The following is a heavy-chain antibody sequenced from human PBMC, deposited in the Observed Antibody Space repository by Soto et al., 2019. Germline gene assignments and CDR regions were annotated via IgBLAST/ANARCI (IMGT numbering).Heavy chain of an antibody. J-gene: IGHJ4*02. CDR1: GGSFSGYY. V-gene: IGHV4-34*01. Sequence: SETLSLTCAVYGGSFSGYYWSWIRQPPGKGLEWIGEINHSGTTNYSPSLKSRVTISVDTSKNQFTLKLSSVTAADTAVYYCARGGRIVGATSLFDYWGQRTLVTVSS. CDR2: INHSGTT. D-gene: IGHD1-26*01. CDR3: ARGGRIVGATSLFDY.